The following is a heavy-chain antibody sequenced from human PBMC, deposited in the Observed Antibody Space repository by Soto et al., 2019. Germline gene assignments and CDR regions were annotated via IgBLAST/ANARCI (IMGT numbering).Heavy chain of an antibody. Sequence: SVKVSCKASGGTFSSYAISWVRQAPGQGLEWMGGIIPIFGTANYAQKFQGRVTITADESTSTAYMELSSLRSEDTAVYYCASSTLITFGGVIGPGYGMDVWGQGTTVTVSS. J-gene: IGHJ6*02. V-gene: IGHV1-69*13. CDR1: GGTFSSYA. D-gene: IGHD3-16*02. CDR3: ASSTLITFGGVIGPGYGMDV. CDR2: IIPIFGTA.